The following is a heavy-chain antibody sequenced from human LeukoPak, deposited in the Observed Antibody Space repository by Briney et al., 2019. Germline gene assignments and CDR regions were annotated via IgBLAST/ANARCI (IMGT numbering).Heavy chain of an antibody. CDR3: ARYRYSSGWYETIYYFDY. CDR2: INHSGST. J-gene: IGHJ4*02. CDR1: GGSFSGYY. V-gene: IGHV4-34*01. Sequence: PSETLSLTCAVYGGSFSGYYWSWIRQPPGKGLEWIGEINHSGSTNYDPSLKSRVTISVDTSKNQFSLKLSSVTAADTAVYYCARYRYSSGWYETIYYFDYWGQGTLVTVSS. D-gene: IGHD6-19*01.